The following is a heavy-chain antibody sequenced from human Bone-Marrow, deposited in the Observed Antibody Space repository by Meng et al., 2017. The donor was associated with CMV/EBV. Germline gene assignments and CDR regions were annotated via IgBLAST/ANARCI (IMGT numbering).Heavy chain of an antibody. D-gene: IGHD2-2*02. CDR3: ARDPLPYCSSTSCYRTHYVDY. CDR2: ISSSGSTI. CDR1: GFTFSSYE. J-gene: IGHJ4*02. Sequence: GESLKISCAASGFTFSSYEMNWVRQAPGKGLEWVSYISSSGSTIYYADSVKGRFTISRDNAKNSLYLQMNSLRAEDTAVYYCARDPLPYCSSTSCYRTHYVDYWGQGTLVTVPS. V-gene: IGHV3-48*03.